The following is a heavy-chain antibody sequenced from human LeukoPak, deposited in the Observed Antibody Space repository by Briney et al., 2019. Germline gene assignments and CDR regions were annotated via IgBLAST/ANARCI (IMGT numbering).Heavy chain of an antibody. J-gene: IGHJ5*02. Sequence: GGSLRLSCVVSGITLSNYGMSWVREAPGKGLEWVAGISGSGGGTNYADSVKGRFTISRDNPKNTLYLQMNSLGAEDTALYYCAREIGATKWFDPWGQGTLVTVSS. CDR3: AREIGATKWFDP. CDR1: GITLSNYG. D-gene: IGHD1-26*01. V-gene: IGHV3-23*01. CDR2: ISGSGGGT.